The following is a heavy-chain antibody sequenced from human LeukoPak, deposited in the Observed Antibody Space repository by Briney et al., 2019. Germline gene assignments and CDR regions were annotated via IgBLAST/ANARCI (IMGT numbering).Heavy chain of an antibody. CDR3: SSGPSGWTEFFQH. CDR1: GFTFSDST. V-gene: IGHV3-73*01. CDR2: IRSKANNYAT. D-gene: IGHD6-19*01. Sequence: PGGSLRLSCAASGFTFSDSTMHWVRQASRKGLEWVARIRSKANNYATAYGASVKGRFTISRDDAKNTAYLQMNSLKTEDTAIYYCSSGPSGWTEFFQHWGQGTLVTVSS. J-gene: IGHJ1*01.